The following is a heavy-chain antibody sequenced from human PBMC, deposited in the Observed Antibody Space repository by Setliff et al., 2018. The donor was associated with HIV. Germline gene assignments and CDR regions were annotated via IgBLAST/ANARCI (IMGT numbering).Heavy chain of an antibody. V-gene: IGHV1-69*10. D-gene: IGHD3-10*01. CDR2: IIPILGIA. CDR1: GGTFSSYA. Sequence: SVKVSCKASGGTFSSYAISWVRQAPGQGLEWMGGIIPILGIANYAQKFQGRVTITADKSTSTAYMELSSLRSEDTAVYYCARDLGSGRRWFDPWGQGTMVTVSS. J-gene: IGHJ5*02. CDR3: ARDLGSGRRWFDP.